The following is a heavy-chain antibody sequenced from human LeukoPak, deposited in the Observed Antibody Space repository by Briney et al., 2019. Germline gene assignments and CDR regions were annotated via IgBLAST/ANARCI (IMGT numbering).Heavy chain of an antibody. J-gene: IGHJ5*02. CDR2: IYTSGST. CDR1: GGSISSGSYY. Sequence: SETLSLTCTVSGGSISSGSYYWSWIRQPAGKGLEWIGRIYTSGSTNYNPSLKSRVTISVDTSKNQFSLKLSSVTAADTAVYYCAREGIVVPGTFDPWGQGTLVTVSS. V-gene: IGHV4-61*02. CDR3: AREGIVVPGTFDP. D-gene: IGHD2-15*01.